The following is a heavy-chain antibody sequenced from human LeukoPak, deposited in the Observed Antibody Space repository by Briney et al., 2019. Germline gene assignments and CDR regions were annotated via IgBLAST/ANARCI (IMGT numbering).Heavy chain of an antibody. CDR1: GFTFSSYE. V-gene: IGHV3-48*03. D-gene: IGHD3-22*01. CDR3: ARDTNTYYYDSSGYYYKPSFDY. CDR2: ISSSGSTI. J-gene: IGHJ4*02. Sequence: PGGSLRLSCAASGFTFSSYEMNWVRQAPGKGLEWVSYISSSGSTIYYADSVKGRFPISRDNAKNSLYLQMNSLRAEDTAVYYCARDTNTYYYDSSGYYYKPSFDYWGQGTLVTVSS.